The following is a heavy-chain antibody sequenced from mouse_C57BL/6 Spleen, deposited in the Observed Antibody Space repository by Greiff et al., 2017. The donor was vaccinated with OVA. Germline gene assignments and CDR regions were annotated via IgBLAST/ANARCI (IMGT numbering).Heavy chain of an antibody. CDR3: AKHHDYDVGDWYFDV. D-gene: IGHD2-4*01. CDR2: IWGGGST. V-gene: IGHV2-9*01. J-gene: IGHJ1*03. Sequence: VQRVESGPGLVAPSQSLSITCTVSGFSLTSYGVDWVRQPPGQGLEWLGVIWGGGSTNYNSALLSGMSISKDNSKSQVFLKMNSLQTDDTSMYYCAKHHDYDVGDWYFDVWGTGTTVTVSS. CDR1: GFSLTSYG.